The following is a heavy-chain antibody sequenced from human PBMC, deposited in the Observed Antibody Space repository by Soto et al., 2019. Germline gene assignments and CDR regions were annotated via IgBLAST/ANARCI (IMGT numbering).Heavy chain of an antibody. D-gene: IGHD5-12*01. J-gene: IGHJ4*02. CDR3: AREDLGDGYNSGIFDY. Sequence: QVQLVQSGAEVKKPGSSVKVSRKASGGTFSSYAISWVRQAPGQGLEWMGGIIPIFGTANYAQKFQGRVTITADESTSTAYMELSSLRSEDTAVYYCAREDLGDGYNSGIFDYWGQGTLVTVSS. V-gene: IGHV1-69*01. CDR1: GGTFSSYA. CDR2: IIPIFGTA.